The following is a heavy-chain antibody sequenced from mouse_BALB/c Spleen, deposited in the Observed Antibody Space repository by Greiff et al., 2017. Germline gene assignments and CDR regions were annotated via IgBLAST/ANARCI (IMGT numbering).Heavy chain of an antibody. Sequence: QVQLQQSGAELAKPGASVKMSCKASGYTFTSYWMHWVKQRPGQGLEWIGYINPSTGYTEYNQKFKDKATLTADKSSSTAYMQLSSLTSEDSAVYYCAREITTKGFAYWGQGTLVTVSA. CDR1: GYTFTSYW. CDR3: AREITTKGFAY. CDR2: INPSTGYT. D-gene: IGHD2-4*01. V-gene: IGHV1-7*01. J-gene: IGHJ3*01.